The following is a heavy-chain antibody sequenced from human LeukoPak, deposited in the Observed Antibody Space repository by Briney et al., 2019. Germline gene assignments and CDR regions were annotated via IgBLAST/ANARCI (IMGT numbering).Heavy chain of an antibody. J-gene: IGHJ6*02. V-gene: IGHV4-59*11. CDR2: IYYSGST. D-gene: IGHD6-13*01. CDR3: ARDVGIAAAGTLYYYYGMDV. CDR1: GGSISSHY. Sequence: SETLSLTCTVSGGSISSHYWSWIRQPPGKGLEWIGYIYYSGSTNYNPSLKSRVTISVDTSKNQFSLKLSSVTAADTAVYYCARDVGIAAAGTLYYYYGMDVWGQGTTVTVSS.